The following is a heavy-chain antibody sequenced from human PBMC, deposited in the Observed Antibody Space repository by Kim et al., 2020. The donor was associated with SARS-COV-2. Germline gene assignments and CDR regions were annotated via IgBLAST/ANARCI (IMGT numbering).Heavy chain of an antibody. CDR2: IYPGDSDT. V-gene: IGHV5-51*01. D-gene: IGHD6-13*01. J-gene: IGHJ6*03. Sequence: GESLKISCKGSGYSFTSYWIGWVRQMPGKGLEWMGIIYPGDSDTRYSPSFQGQVTISADKSISTAYLQWSSLKASDTAMYYCARQRAAAGMAFYYYYYMDVWGKGTTVTVSS. CDR3: ARQRAAAGMAFYYYYYMDV. CDR1: GYSFTSYW.